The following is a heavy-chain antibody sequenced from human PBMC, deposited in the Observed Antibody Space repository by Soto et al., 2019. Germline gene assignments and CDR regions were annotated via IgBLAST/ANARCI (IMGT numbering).Heavy chain of an antibody. J-gene: IGHJ4*02. D-gene: IGHD6-19*01. Sequence: PSETLSLTCTVSGGSISGYYWTWIRQPPGKGLEWIGYIFYSGVTNYNPSLKSRVTLSVDTSKNQFSLKLRSVTAADTAVYYCARVGSSGWSPDYWGRGTLVTV. CDR3: ARVGSSGWSPDY. CDR1: GGSISGYY. V-gene: IGHV4-59*01. CDR2: IFYSGVT.